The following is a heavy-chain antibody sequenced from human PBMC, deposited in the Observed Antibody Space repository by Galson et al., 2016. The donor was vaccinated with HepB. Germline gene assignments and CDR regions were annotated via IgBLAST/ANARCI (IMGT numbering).Heavy chain of an antibody. J-gene: IGHJ4*02. CDR3: ARASNYDSNGYLRY. Sequence: SLRLSCAASGFIFSSYEMNWVRQAPGKGLEWVSYISSSGSTIYYADSVKGRFTISRDNAKNSLYLRMNSLRAEDTAVYYCARASNYDSNGYLRYWGQGTLVTVSS. V-gene: IGHV3-48*03. D-gene: IGHD3-22*01. CDR2: ISSSGSTI. CDR1: GFIFSSYE.